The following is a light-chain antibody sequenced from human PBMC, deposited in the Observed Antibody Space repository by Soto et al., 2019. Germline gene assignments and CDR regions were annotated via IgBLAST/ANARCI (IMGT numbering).Light chain of an antibody. CDR3: QQRNNWPLT. J-gene: IGKJ4*01. CDR2: DAS. V-gene: IGKV3-11*01. Sequence: EIVLTQSPATLSLSPGAGATLSCRASQSLNSHLAWYQQKAGQAPRLLIYDASNRATGVPARFSGSGSGTDFTLTISSLEPEDFAVYSCQQRNNWPLTFGGGTKLDIK. CDR1: QSLNSH.